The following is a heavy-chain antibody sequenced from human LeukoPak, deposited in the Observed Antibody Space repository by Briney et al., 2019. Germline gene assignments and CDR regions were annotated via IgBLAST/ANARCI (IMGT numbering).Heavy chain of an antibody. Sequence: ASVKVSCKASGYTFITSGITWVQQAPGQGLEWMGWISAYNGNTNYAQKLQGRVTMTTDTSTSTAYMELRSLRSDDTAVYYCARDLTRDAFDIWGQGTMVTVSS. J-gene: IGHJ3*02. CDR2: ISAYNGNT. CDR1: GYTFITSG. D-gene: IGHD3-9*01. CDR3: ARDLTRDAFDI. V-gene: IGHV1-18*01.